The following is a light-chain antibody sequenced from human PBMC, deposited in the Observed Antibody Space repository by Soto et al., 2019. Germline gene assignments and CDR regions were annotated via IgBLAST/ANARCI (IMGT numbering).Light chain of an antibody. CDR3: AAWDDNLLGM. CDR1: TSNIGSNS. CDR2: GSN. Sequence: QAVLTQPPSASVAPGQRVTISCSGSTSNIGSNSVNWYQQVPGTAPRLLIYGSNQRPSGVPDRFSASKSGTSASLVISGLQSEDEASYYCAAWDDNLLGMFGGGTKLTVL. V-gene: IGLV1-44*01. J-gene: IGLJ3*02.